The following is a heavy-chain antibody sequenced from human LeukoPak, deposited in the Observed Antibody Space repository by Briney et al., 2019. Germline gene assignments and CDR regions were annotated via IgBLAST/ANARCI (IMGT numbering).Heavy chain of an antibody. Sequence: GGSLRLSCAASGFTFSSYEMNWVRQAPGKGLEWVSYISSSGSTIYYADSVKGRFTISRDNAKNSLYLQMNSLRAEDTAVYYCARDTRMVYPRRDWTHFDYWGQGTLATVSS. CDR1: GFTFSSYE. CDR2: ISSSGSTI. V-gene: IGHV3-48*03. CDR3: ARDTRMVYPRRDWTHFDY. J-gene: IGHJ4*02. D-gene: IGHD2-8*01.